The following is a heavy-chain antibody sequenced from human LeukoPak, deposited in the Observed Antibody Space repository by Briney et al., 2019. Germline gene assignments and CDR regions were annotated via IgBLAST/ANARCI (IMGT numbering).Heavy chain of an antibody. CDR1: GYTFTNYY. J-gene: IGHJ4*02. D-gene: IGHD5-24*01. V-gene: IGHV1-46*01. CDR2: INHSGGCT. CDR3: AREVRRDGYNEMAFDY. Sequence: ASVTVSCKASGYTFTNYYMHWVRQAPGQGVEWMGIINHSGGCTSSAQKFQGRVTMTRDTSTSTVYMELSSLRSEDTAVYYCAREVRRDGYNEMAFDYWGQGTLVTVSS.